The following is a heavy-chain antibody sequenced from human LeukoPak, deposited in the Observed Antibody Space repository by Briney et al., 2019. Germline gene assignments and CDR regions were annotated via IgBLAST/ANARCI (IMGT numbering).Heavy chain of an antibody. CDR1: GGSFSGYY. Sequence: SETLSLTCAVYGGSFSGYYWSWIRQPPGKGLEWIGEINHSGSTNYNPSLKSRVTISVDTSKNQFPLKLSSVTAADTAVYYCARAPRKWWPVKTWGQGTLVTVSS. D-gene: IGHD2-15*01. V-gene: IGHV4-34*01. J-gene: IGHJ5*02. CDR2: INHSGST. CDR3: ARAPRKWWPVKT.